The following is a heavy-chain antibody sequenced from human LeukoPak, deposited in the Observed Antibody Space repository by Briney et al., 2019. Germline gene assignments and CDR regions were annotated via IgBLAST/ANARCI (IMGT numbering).Heavy chain of an antibody. CDR1: GGSISSYY. Sequence: SETLSPTCTVSGGSISSYYWSWIRQPPGKGLEWIGYIYYSGSTNYNPSLKSRVTISVDTSKNQFSLKLSSVTAADTAVYYCARSIAAAGIAFDYWGQGTLVTVSS. CDR3: ARSIAAAGIAFDY. J-gene: IGHJ4*02. D-gene: IGHD6-13*01. V-gene: IGHV4-59*01. CDR2: IYYSGST.